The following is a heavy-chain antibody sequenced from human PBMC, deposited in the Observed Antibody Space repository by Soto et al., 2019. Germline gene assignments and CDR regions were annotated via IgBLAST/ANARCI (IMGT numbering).Heavy chain of an antibody. CDR3: ARESHDILTGPPWVWYFDL. Sequence: QVQLQQWGAGPLRPLETLSLTCGVSGGSFSGYYWAWIRQSPGKGLEWIGGINDRGCINYNPFLKSRVSISVDTSKNHYSRNLRSVTAADTAVYYCARESHDILTGPPWVWYFDLWGRGTLVTVSS. D-gene: IGHD3-9*01. CDR1: GGSFSGYY. CDR2: INDRGCI. J-gene: IGHJ2*01. V-gene: IGHV4-34*01.